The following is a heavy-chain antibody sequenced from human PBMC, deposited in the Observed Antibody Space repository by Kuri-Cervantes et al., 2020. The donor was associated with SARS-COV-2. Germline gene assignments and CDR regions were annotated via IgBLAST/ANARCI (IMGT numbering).Heavy chain of an antibody. J-gene: IGHJ6*03. Sequence: LRLSCTVSGGSISSGDYYWSWIRQPPGKGLEWIGYIYYSGSTYYNPSLKSRVTISVDTSMTQFSLKLSSVTAADTAVYYCARANGDYQIEIDYYYYYYMDVWGKGTTVTVSS. CDR1: GGSISSGDYY. D-gene: IGHD4-17*01. CDR2: IYYSGST. V-gene: IGHV4-30-4*08. CDR3: ARANGDYQIEIDYYYYYYMDV.